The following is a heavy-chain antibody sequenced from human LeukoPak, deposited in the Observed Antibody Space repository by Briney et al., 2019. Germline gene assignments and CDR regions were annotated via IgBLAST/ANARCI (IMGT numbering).Heavy chain of an antibody. J-gene: IGHJ6*03. Sequence: ASETLSLTCTVSGYSINSGYYWVWIRQPPGKGLEWIGSIYRSGSTNYNPSLKSRVTISVDTSKNQFSLKVSSVTAADTAVYYCARGDCSGSICYSPMDVWGTGTTVTVSS. CDR1: GYSINSGYY. V-gene: IGHV4-38-2*02. CDR2: IYRSGST. CDR3: ARGDCSGSICYSPMDV. D-gene: IGHD2-21*01.